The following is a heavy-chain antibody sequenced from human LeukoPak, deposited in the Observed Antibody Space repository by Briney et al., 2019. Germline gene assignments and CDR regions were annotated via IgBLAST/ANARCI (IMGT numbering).Heavy chain of an antibody. CDR2: IYYSGST. V-gene: IGHV4-59*01. D-gene: IGHD6-13*01. CDR3: VRGSSIAAAGVAAPDY. J-gene: IGHJ4*02. CDR1: GGSISSYY. Sequence: PSETLSLACTVSGGSISSYYWSWIRQPPGKGLEWIGDIYYSGSTNYNPSLKSRVIISVDTSKNQFSLKLSSVTAADTAVYYCVRGSSIAAAGVAAPDYWGQGTLVTVSS.